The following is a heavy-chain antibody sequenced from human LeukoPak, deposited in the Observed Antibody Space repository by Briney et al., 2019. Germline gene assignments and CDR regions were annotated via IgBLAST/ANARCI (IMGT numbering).Heavy chain of an antibody. Sequence: GGSLRLSCAASGFTFSSYAMHWVRQAPGKGLEWVAVISYDGSNKYYADSVEGRFTISRDNSKNTLYLQMNSLRAEDTAVYYCARDPPYYDYVGYFYSPPPSDHWGQGTLVTVSS. CDR1: GFTFSSYA. CDR3: ARDPPYYDYVGYFYSPPPSDH. CDR2: ISYDGSNK. J-gene: IGHJ4*02. D-gene: IGHD3-22*01. V-gene: IGHV3-30-3*01.